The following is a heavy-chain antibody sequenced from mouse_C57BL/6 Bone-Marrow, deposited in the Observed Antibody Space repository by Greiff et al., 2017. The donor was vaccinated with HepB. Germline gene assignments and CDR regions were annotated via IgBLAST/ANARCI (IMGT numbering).Heavy chain of an antibody. V-gene: IGHV3-6*01. CDR3: AKDSSCYVGY. CDR1: GYSITSGYY. D-gene: IGHD3-2*02. J-gene: IGHJ2*01. Sequence: ESGPGLVKPSQSLSLTCSVTGYSITSGYYWNWIRQFPGNKLEWMGYISYDGSNNYNPSLKNRISITRDTSKNQFFLKLNSVTTEDTATYYCAKDSSCYVGYWGQGTTLTVSS. CDR2: ISYDGSN.